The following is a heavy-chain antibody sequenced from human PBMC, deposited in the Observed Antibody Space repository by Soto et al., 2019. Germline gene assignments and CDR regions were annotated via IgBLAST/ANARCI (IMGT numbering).Heavy chain of an antibody. CDR2: IIPILGIA. CDR1: GGTFSSYT. V-gene: IGHV1-69*02. CDR3: ARAKRDCSGGSCYSAIQFDY. J-gene: IGHJ4*02. D-gene: IGHD2-15*01. Sequence: QVQLVQSGAEAKKPGSSVKVSCKASGGTFSSYTISWVRQAPGQGLEWMGRIIPILGIANYAQKFQGRVTITADKSTSTAYMELSSLRSEDTAVYYCARAKRDCSGGSCYSAIQFDYWGQGTLVTVSS.